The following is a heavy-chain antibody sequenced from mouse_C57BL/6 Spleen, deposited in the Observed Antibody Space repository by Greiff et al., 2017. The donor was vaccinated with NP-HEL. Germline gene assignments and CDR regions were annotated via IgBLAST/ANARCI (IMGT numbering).Heavy chain of an antibody. CDR1: GYTFTSYW. CDR3: ARRAIYYDYDEGYYFDY. V-gene: IGHV1-59*01. CDR2: IDPSDSYT. D-gene: IGHD2-4*01. Sequence: QVQLQQPGAELVRPGTSVKLSCKASGYTFTSYWMHWVKQRPGQGLEWIGVIDPSDSYTNYNQKFKGKATLTVDTSSSTAYMQLSSLTSEDSAVYYCARRAIYYDYDEGYYFDYWGQGTTLTVSS. J-gene: IGHJ2*01.